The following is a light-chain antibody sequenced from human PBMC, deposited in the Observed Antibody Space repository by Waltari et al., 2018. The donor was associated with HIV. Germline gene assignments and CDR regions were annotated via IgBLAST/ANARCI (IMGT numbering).Light chain of an antibody. CDR1: NSDVGGYNY. CDR2: DVS. V-gene: IGLV2-14*01. J-gene: IGLJ2*01. CDR3: SSYTSSSTVV. Sequence: QSALTQPASVSGSPGQSITISCTGTNSDVGGYNYVSWYQQYPGKAPKLMIYDVSNRPSGVSSRFSASKSGNPASLTISGLQAGDEADYYCSSYTSSSTVVFGGGTKLTVL.